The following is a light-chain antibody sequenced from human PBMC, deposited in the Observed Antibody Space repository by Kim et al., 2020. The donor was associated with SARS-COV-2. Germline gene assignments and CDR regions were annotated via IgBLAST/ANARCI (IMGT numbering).Light chain of an antibody. V-gene: IGKV3-11*01. J-gene: IGKJ2*01. CDR2: DAS. CDR1: QSVGSN. Sequence: LSLSPGRRVTSSCRASQSVGSNLAWYQQKPGQAPRLIIYDASNRASGIPARFSGSGSGTDFTLTINSLEPEDFAVYYCQQRSNPYTFGQGTKLEI. CDR3: QQRSNPYT.